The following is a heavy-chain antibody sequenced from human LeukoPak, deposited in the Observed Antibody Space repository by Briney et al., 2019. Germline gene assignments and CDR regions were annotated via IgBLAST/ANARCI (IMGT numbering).Heavy chain of an antibody. Sequence: ETLSLTCAVYGGSFSGYYWSRNRQPPGKGLEWIGEINHSGSTNYNPSLKSRVTISVDTSKNQFSLKLSSVTAADTAVYYCARRAARPHAPFDYWGQGTLVTVSS. CDR1: GGSFSGYY. V-gene: IGHV4-34*01. CDR2: INHSGST. D-gene: IGHD6-6*01. J-gene: IGHJ4*02. CDR3: ARRAARPHAPFDY.